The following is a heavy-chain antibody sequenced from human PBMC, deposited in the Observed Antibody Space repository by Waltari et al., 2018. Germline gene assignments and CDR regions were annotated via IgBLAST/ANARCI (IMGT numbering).Heavy chain of an antibody. CDR1: GFKFDDYA. CDR2: ISGESSVTNLVT. Sequence: EVKMVESGGGVVQFGGSLRLSCVASGFKFDDYAMHWVRQGPGKVLGWISVISGESSVTNLVTNYADSVKGRFIISRDNRKNSVYLQMNSLKAEDSALYFCAKDVKAEDYSFTDVWGKGTTVTVSS. CDR3: AKDVKAEDYSFTDV. V-gene: IGHV3-43*02. J-gene: IGHJ6*04. D-gene: IGHD3-16*01.